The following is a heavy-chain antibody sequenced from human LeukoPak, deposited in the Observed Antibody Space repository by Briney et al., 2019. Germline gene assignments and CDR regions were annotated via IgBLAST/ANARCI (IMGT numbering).Heavy chain of an antibody. D-gene: IGHD1-26*01. Sequence: SETLSLTCNVSGASISGGGFFWGWIRQPPGKGLEWIGTIYYGGSTYYNPSLRSRVTMSGDTSKNLFSLKLRSVTAADTAVYYCARRENWFDSWGQGTLVTVSS. J-gene: IGHJ5*01. CDR1: GASISGGGFF. CDR2: IYYGGST. V-gene: IGHV4-39*02. CDR3: ARRENWFDS.